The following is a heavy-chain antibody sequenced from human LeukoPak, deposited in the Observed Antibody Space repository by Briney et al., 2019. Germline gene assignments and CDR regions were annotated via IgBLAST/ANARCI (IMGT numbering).Heavy chain of an antibody. CDR2: LSDDGSNK. D-gene: IGHD5-18*01. CDR3: ARDRLSGYSYGPIDY. V-gene: IGHV3-30-3*01. CDR1: GFTCSSYA. J-gene: IGHJ4*02. Sequence: GGSLRLSCAASGFTCSSYARHWVRQAPAKGLEWVAVLSDDGSNKYYADSVKGRFTISRDNSKNTLYLQKNSLRAEDTAVYYCARDRLSGYSYGPIDYWGQGTLVTVSS.